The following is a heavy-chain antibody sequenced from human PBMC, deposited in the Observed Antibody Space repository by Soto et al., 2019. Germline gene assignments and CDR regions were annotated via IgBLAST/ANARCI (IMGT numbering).Heavy chain of an antibody. J-gene: IGHJ4*02. D-gene: IGHD4-4*01. CDR3: AHLGSTVDFGY. CDR1: GFSPSTSGGG. CDR2: IYWDDDK. Sequence: ESWSTLVKPTQTLTLTLALSGFSPSTSGGGGGGVRQPPGKALEWLALIYWDDDKRYSPSLKSRLTITKDTSKNQVVLTMTNMDPVDTATYYCAHLGSTVDFGYWGQGTLVTVSS. V-gene: IGHV2-5*02.